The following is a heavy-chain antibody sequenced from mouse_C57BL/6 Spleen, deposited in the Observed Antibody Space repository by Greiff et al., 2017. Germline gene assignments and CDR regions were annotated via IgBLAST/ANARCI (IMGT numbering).Heavy chain of an antibody. Sequence: QVQLQQPGAELVKPGASVKMSCKASGYTFPSYWITWVKQRPGQGLEWIGDIYPGSGSTNYNEKFKSKATLTVDTSSSTAYMQLSSLTSEDSAVYYCASSPIYYDYDDWYFDVWGTGTTVTVSS. CDR1: GYTFPSYW. D-gene: IGHD2-4*01. J-gene: IGHJ1*03. CDR3: ASSPIYYDYDDWYFDV. V-gene: IGHV1-55*01. CDR2: IYPGSGST.